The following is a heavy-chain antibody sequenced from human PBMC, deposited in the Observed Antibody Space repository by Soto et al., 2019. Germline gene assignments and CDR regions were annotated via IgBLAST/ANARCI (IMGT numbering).Heavy chain of an antibody. J-gene: IGHJ6*02. CDR1: GGTFSSYA. Sequence: SVKFSCTASGGTFSSYAISWVRQAPGQGLEWMGGIIPIFGTANYAQKFQGRVTITADESTSTAYMEPSSLRSEDTAVYYCARGRHVLRYFDWHSGGMDVWGQGTTVTVSS. D-gene: IGHD3-9*01. CDR2: IIPIFGTA. V-gene: IGHV1-69*13. CDR3: ARGRHVLRYFDWHSGGMDV.